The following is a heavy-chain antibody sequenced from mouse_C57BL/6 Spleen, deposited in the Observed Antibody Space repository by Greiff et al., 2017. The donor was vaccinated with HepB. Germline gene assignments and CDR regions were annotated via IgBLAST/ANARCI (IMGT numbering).Heavy chain of an antibody. D-gene: IGHD1-1*01. Sequence: QVQLQQPGAELVRPGPSVKLSCKASGYTFTSYWMHWVKQRPGQGLEWIGVIDPSDSYTNYNQKFKGKATLTVDTSSSTAYMQLSSLTSEDSAVYYCARGYYGSSLYYYAMDYWGQGTSVTVSS. CDR1: GYTFTSYW. CDR3: ARGYYGSSLYYYAMDY. V-gene: IGHV1-59*01. CDR2: IDPSDSYT. J-gene: IGHJ4*01.